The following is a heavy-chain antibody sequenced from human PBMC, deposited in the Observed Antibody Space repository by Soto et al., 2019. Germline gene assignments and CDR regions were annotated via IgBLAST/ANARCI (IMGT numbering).Heavy chain of an antibody. V-gene: IGHV4-30-4*01. D-gene: IGHD3-16*01. CDR1: VGSTSSDNY. CDR2: IYYSGNT. CDR3: AREGGESSDGLCSFDS. J-gene: IGHJ4*02. Sequence: QVQLQESGPGMVKPSQTLSLTCTVSVGSTSSDNYWSWIRQPPGEGLEWIGHIYYSGNTDCNPSLKSRLAISIDTSNNQFYLKLSSVTAADTAVYCCAREGGESSDGLCSFDSWGQGSLVTVSS.